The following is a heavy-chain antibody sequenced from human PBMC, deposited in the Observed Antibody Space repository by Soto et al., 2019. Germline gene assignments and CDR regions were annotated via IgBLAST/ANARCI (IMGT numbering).Heavy chain of an antibody. D-gene: IGHD2-2*01. CDR2: IIPTFGTA. CDR1: GGTFSSYA. V-gene: IGHV1-69*01. CDR3: ARGIIVVVPVASYYYYGMDV. J-gene: IGHJ6*02. Sequence: QVQLVQSGAEVKKPGSSVKVSCKASGGTFSSYAISWVRQAPGQGLEWMGGIIPTFGTANYAQKCQGRVTITGDESPSSAYRELSRLRSEDTAVYYCARGIIVVVPVASYYYYGMDVWGQGSTVTVSS.